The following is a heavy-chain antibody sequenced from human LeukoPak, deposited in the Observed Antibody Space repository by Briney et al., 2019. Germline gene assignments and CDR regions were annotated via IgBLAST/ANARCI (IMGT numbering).Heavy chain of an antibody. V-gene: IGHV1-46*01. Sequence: ASVKVSCKASGYTFTNYYIHWVRQAPGQGLEWMGIINPSSGSTNCAQKFQGRVTMTRDTSTSTVYMDLTRLRSDETAVYYCARVRSSGYYYKAFDIWGQGTMVTVSS. CDR3: ARVRSSGYYYKAFDI. J-gene: IGHJ3*02. D-gene: IGHD3-22*01. CDR2: INPSSGST. CDR1: GYTFTNYY.